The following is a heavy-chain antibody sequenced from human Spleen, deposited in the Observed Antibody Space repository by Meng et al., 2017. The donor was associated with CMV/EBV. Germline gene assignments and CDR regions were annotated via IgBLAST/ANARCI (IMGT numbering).Heavy chain of an antibody. CDR3: AKDEQQRGGWFDP. CDR1: GYTFTNYG. D-gene: IGHD6-13*01. J-gene: IGHJ5*02. V-gene: IGHV1-18*01. Sequence: ASVKVSCKASGYTFTNYGISWVRQAPGQGLEWMGWISAYNGDAISAQKFQGRVTMTTDTSTSTAYMELRSLRSDDTAVHYCAKDEQQRGGWFDPWGQGTLVTVSS. CDR2: ISAYNGDA.